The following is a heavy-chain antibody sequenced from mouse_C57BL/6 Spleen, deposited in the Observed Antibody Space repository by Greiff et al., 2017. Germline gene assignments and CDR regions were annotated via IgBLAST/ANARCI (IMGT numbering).Heavy chain of an antibody. CDR3: ARTNGNSYYYAMYY. Sequence: EVQLQQSGPELVKPGASVKIPCKASGYTFTDYNMDWVKQSHGKSLEWIGDINPNNGGTIYNQKFKGKATLTVDNSSSTAYMELRSLTSEDTAVYYCARTNGNSYYYAMYYWGQGTSVTVSS. CDR1: GYTFTDYN. CDR2: INPNNGGT. D-gene: IGHD2-1*01. J-gene: IGHJ4*01. V-gene: IGHV1-18*01.